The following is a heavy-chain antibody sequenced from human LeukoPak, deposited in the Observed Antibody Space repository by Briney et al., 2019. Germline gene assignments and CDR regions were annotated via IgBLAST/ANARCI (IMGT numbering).Heavy chain of an antibody. V-gene: IGHV7-4-1*02. J-gene: IGHJ5*02. Sequence: ASVKVSCKASGYTFTSYAMNWVRQAPGQGLEWMGWINTNTGNPTYAQGFTGRFVFSLDTSVSTAYLQISSLKAEDTAVYYCAREGGVRGVIISSWFDPWGQGTLVTVSS. CDR2: INTNTGNP. CDR1: GYTFTSYA. D-gene: IGHD3-10*01. CDR3: AREGGVRGVIISSWFDP.